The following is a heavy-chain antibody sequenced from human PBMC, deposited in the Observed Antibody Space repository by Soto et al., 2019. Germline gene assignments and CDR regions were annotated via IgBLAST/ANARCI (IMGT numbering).Heavy chain of an antibody. CDR2: IWYDGSNK. CDR1: GFTFSSYG. D-gene: IGHD3-10*01. Sequence: VQLVESGGGVVQPGRSLRLSCAASGFTFSSYGMHWVRQVPGKGLEWVAVIWYDGSNKYYADSVKGRFTISRDNSKNTLYLQMNSLRAEDTAVYYCARNGSGSYAFDYWGQGTLVTVSS. J-gene: IGHJ4*02. CDR3: ARNGSGSYAFDY. V-gene: IGHV3-33*01.